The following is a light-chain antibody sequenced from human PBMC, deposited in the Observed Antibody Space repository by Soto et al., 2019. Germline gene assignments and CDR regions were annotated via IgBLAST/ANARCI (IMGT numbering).Light chain of an antibody. Sequence: QSALTQPPSASGSPGQSVTISCTGTSSDVGGYNYVSWYQQHPGKAPKLMIYEVSKRPSGVPDRFSGSKSGNTASLTVSGLQAEDEADYYCSSYAGINNLVFGGGTKVIVL. CDR2: EVS. CDR1: SSDVGGYNY. J-gene: IGLJ3*02. CDR3: SSYAGINNLV. V-gene: IGLV2-8*01.